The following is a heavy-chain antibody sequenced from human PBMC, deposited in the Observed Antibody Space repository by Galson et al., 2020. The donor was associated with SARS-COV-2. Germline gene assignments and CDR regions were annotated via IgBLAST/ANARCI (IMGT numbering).Heavy chain of an antibody. CDR1: GYIFTDYY. CDR3: ARDRSESTMDSSGYFGGGVQY. J-gene: IGHJ4*02. Sequence: GESLKISCKTSGYIFTDYYIHWVRQAPGQGLEYMGWINPFFGATSSSAHNFQGRVTMTRDTSINTVYMELSRLTSDDTAVYYCARDRSESTMDSSGYFGGGVQYWGQGTLVTVSS. CDR2: INPFFGATS. V-gene: IGHV1-2*02. D-gene: IGHD3-22*01.